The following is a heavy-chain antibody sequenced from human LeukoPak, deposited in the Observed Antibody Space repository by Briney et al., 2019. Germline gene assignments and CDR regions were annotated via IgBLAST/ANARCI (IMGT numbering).Heavy chain of an antibody. Sequence: GGSLRLSCAASGFTFSSYWMHWVRQAPGKGLVWVSRINSDGSSTSYADSVKGRFTISRDNAKNTLHLQMNSLRAEDTAVYYCASSYGDYADWFDPWGQGTLVTVSS. J-gene: IGHJ5*02. CDR1: GFTFSSYW. CDR3: ASSYGDYADWFDP. CDR2: INSDGSST. D-gene: IGHD4-17*01. V-gene: IGHV3-74*01.